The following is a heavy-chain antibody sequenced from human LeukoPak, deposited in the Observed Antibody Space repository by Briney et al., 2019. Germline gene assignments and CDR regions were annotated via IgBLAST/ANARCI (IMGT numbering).Heavy chain of an antibody. CDR2: IYYSGST. D-gene: IGHD5-24*01. CDR1: GGSISSSSYY. Sequence: KPSETLSLTCTVSGGSISSSSYYWAWIRQPPGKGLEWIGSIYYSGSTYYNPSLKSRVTISVDTSKNQFSLKLSSVTAADTAVYYCARDRPDGYNYDYWGQGTLVTVSP. V-gene: IGHV4-39*07. J-gene: IGHJ4*02. CDR3: ARDRPDGYNYDY.